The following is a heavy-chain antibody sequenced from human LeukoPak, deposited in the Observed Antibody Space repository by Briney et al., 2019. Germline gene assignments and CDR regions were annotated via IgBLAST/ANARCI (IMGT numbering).Heavy chain of an antibody. Sequence: SETLSLTCTVSGGSISSGGYYWSWIRQHPGKGLEWIGYIYYSGSTYYNPSLKSRVTISVDTSKNQFSLKLSSVTAADTAVYYCARDGMIVGTFDYWAREPWSPSPQ. CDR1: GGSISSGGYY. D-gene: IGHD3-22*01. CDR3: ARDGMIVGTFDY. V-gene: IGHV4-31*03. J-gene: IGHJ4*02. CDR2: IYYSGST.